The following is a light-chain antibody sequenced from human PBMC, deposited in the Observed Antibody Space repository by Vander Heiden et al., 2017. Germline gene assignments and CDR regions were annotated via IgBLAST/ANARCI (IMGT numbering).Light chain of an antibody. V-gene: IGLV2-14*03. CDR2: DVS. Sequence: QSALTQPASVSGSPGSPTTISCTGSSIEIGGYNYVSGNQQHPGRAPKLMIHDVSARPSGVSNRFSGSKSGNTASLTISGLQAEDEADYYCCSYTSSSTLYVFGTGTKVTVL. CDR1: SIEIGGYNY. CDR3: CSYTSSSTLYV. J-gene: IGLJ1*01.